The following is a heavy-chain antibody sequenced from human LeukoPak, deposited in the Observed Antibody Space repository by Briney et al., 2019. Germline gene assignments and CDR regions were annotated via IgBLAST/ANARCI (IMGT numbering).Heavy chain of an antibody. CDR1: RGSISSTSYY. CDR3: AVSYSGSWHPVDY. Sequence: PSETLSLTCTVSRGSISSTSYYWGWIRQPPGKGLEWIGNIYYSGSPDYKPSLKNRVTISVDTSKNQFSLKLSSVTAADTAVYYCAVSYSGSWHPVDYWGQGTLVTVSS. D-gene: IGHD6-13*01. J-gene: IGHJ4*02. CDR2: IYYSGSP. V-gene: IGHV4-39*01.